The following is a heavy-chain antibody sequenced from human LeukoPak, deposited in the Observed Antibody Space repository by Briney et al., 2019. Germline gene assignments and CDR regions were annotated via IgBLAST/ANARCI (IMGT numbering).Heavy chain of an antibody. CDR2: ISAYNGNT. D-gene: IGHD3-10*01. J-gene: IGHJ4*02. CDR1: GYTFTSYG. CDR3: ARPRSRDFYGSGSYYYFDY. V-gene: IGHV1-18*01. Sequence: ASVKVSCKASGYTFTSYGISWVRQAPGQGLEWMGWISAYNGNTNYAQKLQGRVTMTTDTSTSTAYMELRSLRSDDTAVYYCARPRSRDFYGSGSYYYFDYWGQGTLVTVSS.